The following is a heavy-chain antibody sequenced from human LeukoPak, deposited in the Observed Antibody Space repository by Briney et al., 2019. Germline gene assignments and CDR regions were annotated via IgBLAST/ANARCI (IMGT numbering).Heavy chain of an antibody. D-gene: IGHD3-3*01. J-gene: IGHJ3*02. CDR2: IGGSASNI. Sequence: GGSLRLSCAASGLTVTDYYMHWIRQAPGKGLEWVSFIGGSASNIYYADSVKGRFTISRDNAKNSLYLQMNSLRAEDTAVYYCARDRSGYSYDAFDIWGQGTMVTVSS. CDR3: ARDRSGYSYDAFDI. CDR1: GLTVTDYY. V-gene: IGHV3-11*04.